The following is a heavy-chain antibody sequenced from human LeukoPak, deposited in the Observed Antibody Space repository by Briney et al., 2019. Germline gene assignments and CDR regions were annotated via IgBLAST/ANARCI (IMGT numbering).Heavy chain of an antibody. CDR2: ISSSSSYI. V-gene: IGHV3-21*01. CDR3: ARDPLVVVAGTTDY. D-gene: IGHD2-15*01. Sequence: PGRSLRLSCAASGFTFSSYSMNWVRQAPGKGLEWVSSISSSSSYIYYADSVKGRFTISRDNVKNSLYLQMNSLRAEDTAVYYCARDPLVVVAGTTDYWGQGTLVTVSS. J-gene: IGHJ4*02. CDR1: GFTFSSYS.